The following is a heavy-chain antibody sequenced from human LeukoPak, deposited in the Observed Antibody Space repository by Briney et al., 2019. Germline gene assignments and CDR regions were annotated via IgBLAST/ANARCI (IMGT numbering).Heavy chain of an antibody. V-gene: IGHV4-39*07. D-gene: IGHD3-22*01. CDR3: AKSIGYGLIDI. CDR1: SGSISTSNYY. CDR2: IFYSGST. J-gene: IGHJ3*02. Sequence: SETLSLTCTVSSGSISTSNYYWGWVRQPPGKALEWIGNIFYSGSTYYSPSLKSRVTTSLDTSRNQFSLKLNSVTAADTAVYYCAKSIGYGLIDIWGQGTMVTVSS.